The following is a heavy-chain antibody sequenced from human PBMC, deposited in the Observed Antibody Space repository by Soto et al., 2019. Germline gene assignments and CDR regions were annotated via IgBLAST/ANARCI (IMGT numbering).Heavy chain of an antibody. J-gene: IGHJ6*02. CDR2: INPSGGST. Sequence: GASVKVSCKASGYTFTSYYMHWVRQAPGQGLEWMGIINPSGGSTSYAQKFQGRVTMTRDTSTSTVYMELSSLRSEDTAVYYCARDLRRWEIPYVDGMDVWGQGTTVTAP. V-gene: IGHV1-46*01. CDR1: GYTFTSYY. D-gene: IGHD1-26*01. CDR3: ARDLRRWEIPYVDGMDV.